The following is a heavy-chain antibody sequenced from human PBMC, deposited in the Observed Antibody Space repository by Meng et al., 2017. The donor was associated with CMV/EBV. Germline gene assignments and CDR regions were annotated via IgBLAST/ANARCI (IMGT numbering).Heavy chain of an antibody. CDR2: INHSGST. CDR3: ARGHYWSGYSYYYYGMDV. J-gene: IGHJ6*02. Sequence: SETLSLTCAVYGGSFSGYYWSWIRQPPGKGLEWIGEINHSGSTNYNPSLKSRVTISVDTSKNQFSLKLSSVTAADTAVYYCARGHYWSGYSYYYYGMDVWGQGTT. D-gene: IGHD3-3*01. V-gene: IGHV4-34*01. CDR1: GGSFSGYY.